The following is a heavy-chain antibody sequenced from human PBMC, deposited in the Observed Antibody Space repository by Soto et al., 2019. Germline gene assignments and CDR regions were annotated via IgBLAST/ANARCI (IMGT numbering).Heavy chain of an antibody. V-gene: IGHV3-43*01. Sequence: PGGSLRLSCAASGFTFDDYTMHWVRQAPGKGLEWVSLISWDGGSTYYADSVKGRFTISRDNSKNSLYLQMNSLRTEDTALYYCAKDHNTIFGVVSPASYYYGMDVWGQGTTVTAP. CDR3: AKDHNTIFGVVSPASYYYGMDV. J-gene: IGHJ6*02. CDR1: GFTFDDYT. CDR2: ISWDGGST. D-gene: IGHD3-3*01.